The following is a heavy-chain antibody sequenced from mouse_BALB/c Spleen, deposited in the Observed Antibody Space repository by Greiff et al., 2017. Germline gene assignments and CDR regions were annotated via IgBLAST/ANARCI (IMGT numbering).Heavy chain of an antibody. CDR3: ATYYGSSYPYAMDY. CDR1: GFTFSSFG. CDR2: ISSGSSTI. Sequence: EVQGVESGGGLVQPGGSRKLSCAASGFTFSSFGMHWVRQAPEKGLEWVAYISSGSSTIYYADTVKGRFTISRDNPKNTLFLQMTSLRSEDTAMYYCATYYGSSYPYAMDYWGQGTSVTVSS. J-gene: IGHJ4*01. D-gene: IGHD1-1*01. V-gene: IGHV5-17*02.